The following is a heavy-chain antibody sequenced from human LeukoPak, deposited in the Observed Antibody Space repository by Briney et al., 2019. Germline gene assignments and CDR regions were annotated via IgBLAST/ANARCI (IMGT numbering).Heavy chain of an antibody. Sequence: GASVKVSCKASGYTFTSYYMHWVRQAPGQGLEWMGIINPSGGSTSYAQKFQGRVTMTRDTSTSTVYMELSSLRSEDTAVYYCARWLYSSGWLRFYYYYGMDVWGQGTTVTVSS. CDR1: GYTFTSYY. V-gene: IGHV1-46*01. J-gene: IGHJ6*02. CDR2: INPSGGST. D-gene: IGHD6-19*01. CDR3: ARWLYSSGWLRFYYYYGMDV.